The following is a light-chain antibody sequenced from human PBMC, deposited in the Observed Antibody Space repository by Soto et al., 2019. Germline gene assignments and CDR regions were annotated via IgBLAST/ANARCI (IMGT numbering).Light chain of an antibody. CDR1: SSNIGSNT. CDR3: ATWDDSLNGYV. V-gene: IGLV1-44*01. Sequence: QAVVTQPPSASGTPGQRVTISCSGSSSNIGSNTVNWYQQLPGTAPKLLIYSNNQRPSGVPDRFSGSKSGTSASLAIGGLQSADEADYYCATWDDSLNGYVFGTATKLTVL. CDR2: SNN. J-gene: IGLJ1*01.